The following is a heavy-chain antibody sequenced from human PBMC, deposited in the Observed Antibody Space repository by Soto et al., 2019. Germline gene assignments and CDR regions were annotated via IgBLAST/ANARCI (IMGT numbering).Heavy chain of an antibody. CDR2: IIPILGIA. V-gene: IGHV1-69*02. CDR3: ARYYRRTSGAAEAFDI. J-gene: IGHJ3*02. Sequence: QVQLVQSGAEVKKPGSSVKVSCKASGGTFSSYTISWVRQAPGQGLEWMGRIIPILGIANYAQKFQGRVTITADKSTSTAYMELSSLRSEDTAVYYCARYYRRTSGAAEAFDIWGQGTMVTVSS. CDR1: GGTFSSYT. D-gene: IGHD3-10*01.